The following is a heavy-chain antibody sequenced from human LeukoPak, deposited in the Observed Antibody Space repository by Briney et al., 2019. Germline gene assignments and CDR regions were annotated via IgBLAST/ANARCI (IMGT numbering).Heavy chain of an antibody. CDR2: IHYSGIT. Sequence: SETLSLTCTVSGASVSSSYFYWGWIRQPPGKGLEWIASIHYSGITSFNPSLKSLVTISVDTSKNQFSLKVNSVTAADTAVYYCARQTTGSFQWTYDYWGQGTLVTVSS. V-gene: IGHV4-39*01. J-gene: IGHJ4*02. CDR1: GASVSSSYFY. D-gene: IGHD1-14*01. CDR3: ARQTTGSFQWTYDY.